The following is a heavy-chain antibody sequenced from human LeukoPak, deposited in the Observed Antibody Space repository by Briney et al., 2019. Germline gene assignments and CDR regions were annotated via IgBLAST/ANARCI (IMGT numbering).Heavy chain of an antibody. V-gene: IGHV4-38-2*02. D-gene: IGHD3-22*01. CDR1: GGSISSGAY. Sequence: PSETLSLTRTVSGGSISSGAYWGWVRQPPGKGLEWIATIYRTGSTYYNPSLESRVTISIDTSKNQFSLKLNSVAAADTAVYYCANSWYYYDSSGLPKADAFDRWGQGTLVTVSS. J-gene: IGHJ3*01. CDR3: ANSWYYYDSSGLPKADAFDR. CDR2: IYRTGST.